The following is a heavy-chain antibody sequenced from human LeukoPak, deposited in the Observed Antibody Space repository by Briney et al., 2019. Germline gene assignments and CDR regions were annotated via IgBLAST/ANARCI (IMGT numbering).Heavy chain of an antibody. CDR2: IYTSGST. D-gene: IGHD6-6*01. CDR1: GGSISSYY. CDR3: ARVGQKYSSSSDMFRWFDP. Sequence: SETLSLTCTVSGGSISSYYWSWIRQPAGKGQEWIGRIYTSGSTNYNPSLKSRVTMSVDTSKNQFSLKLSSVTAADTAVYYCARVGQKYSSSSDMFRWFDPWGQGTLVTVSS. V-gene: IGHV4-4*07. J-gene: IGHJ5*02.